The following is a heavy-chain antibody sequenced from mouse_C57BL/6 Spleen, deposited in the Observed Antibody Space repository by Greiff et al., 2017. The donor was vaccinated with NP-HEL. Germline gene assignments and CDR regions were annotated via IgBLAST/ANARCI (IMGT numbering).Heavy chain of an antibody. J-gene: IGHJ4*01. CDR2: IDPSDSYT. Sequence: VQLQQPGAELVKPGASVKLSCKASGYTFTSYWMQWVKQRPGQGLEWIGEIDPSDSYTNYNQKFKGKATLTVDTSSSTAYMQLSSLTSEDSAVYYCARGNFYYYGSSPMDYWGQGTSVTVSS. CDR1: GYTFTSYW. CDR3: ARGNFYYYGSSPMDY. V-gene: IGHV1-50*01. D-gene: IGHD1-1*01.